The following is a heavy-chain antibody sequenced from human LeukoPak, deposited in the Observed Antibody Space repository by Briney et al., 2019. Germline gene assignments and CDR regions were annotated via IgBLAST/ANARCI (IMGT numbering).Heavy chain of an antibody. CDR3: ARHQAGITASWFDP. V-gene: IGHV4-34*01. Sequence: SETLSLTCAVYGGSFSGYYWSWIRQPPGKGLEWIGEINHSGSNNYNPSLKSRVTISVDTSKNQFSLKLSSVTAADTAVYYCARHQAGITASWFDPWGQGTLVTVSS. D-gene: IGHD3-10*01. CDR2: INHSGSN. J-gene: IGHJ5*02. CDR1: GGSFSGYY.